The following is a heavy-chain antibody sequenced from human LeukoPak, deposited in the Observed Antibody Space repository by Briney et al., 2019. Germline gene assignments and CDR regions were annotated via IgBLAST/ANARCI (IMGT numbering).Heavy chain of an antibody. CDR2: IYYSGST. CDR1: GGSISSSSYY. Sequence: SETLSLSCTVSGGSISSSSYYWGWIRQPPGKGMEGIGSIYYSGSTYYNPSLKSRVTISVDTSKNQFSLKLSSVTAADTAVYYCARGILGLGYFDLWGRDTLVTVSS. J-gene: IGHJ2*01. V-gene: IGHV4-39*01. CDR3: ARGILGLGYFDL. D-gene: IGHD3/OR15-3a*01.